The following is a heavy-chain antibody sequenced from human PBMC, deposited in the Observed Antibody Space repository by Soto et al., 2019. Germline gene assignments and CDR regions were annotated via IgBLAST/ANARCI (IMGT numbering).Heavy chain of an antibody. CDR3: ARDQEPSTIYYDYYYMDV. CDR2: INPSGGST. D-gene: IGHD3-3*01. V-gene: IGHV1-46*03. J-gene: IGHJ6*03. CDR1: GYTFTSYY. Sequence: ASVKVSCKASGYTFTSYYIHWVRQAPGQGLEWMGIINPSGGSTGYAQKFQGRVTMTRDTSTSTVYMEVSGLRSEDTAVYYCARDQEPSTIYYDYYYMDVWGKGTTVNVSS.